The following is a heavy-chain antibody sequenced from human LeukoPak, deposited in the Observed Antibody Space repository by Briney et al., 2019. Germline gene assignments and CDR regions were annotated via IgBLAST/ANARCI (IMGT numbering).Heavy chain of an antibody. CDR1: GGSINIISYY. J-gene: IGHJ4*02. CDR2: MYYSGNT. V-gene: IGHV4-39*01. CDR3: ARRPAYYFDY. Sequence: SQTLTLTCTVSGGSINIISYYWGWIRQPPGKGLEWIGSMYYSGNTYYNPSLKSRVTMSVDTSKNQFSLKLSSVTAADTAVYYCARRPAYYFDYWGQGTLVTVSS.